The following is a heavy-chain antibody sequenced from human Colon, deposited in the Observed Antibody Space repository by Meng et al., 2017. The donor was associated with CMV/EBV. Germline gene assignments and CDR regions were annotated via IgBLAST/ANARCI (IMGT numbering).Heavy chain of an antibody. D-gene: IGHD3-10*01. CDR2: IKSKSAGGKT. CDR3: ATGGAQYYNY. V-gene: IGHV3-15*07. CDR1: GFTVSDVW. J-gene: IGHJ4*02. Sequence: CAASGFTVSDVWMNWVRQVPGKGLEWVGRIKSKSAGGKTDYAAPVKGRFTISRDDSKNMFYLQMNSLRIEDTAMYYCATGGAQYYNYWGQGALVTVSS.